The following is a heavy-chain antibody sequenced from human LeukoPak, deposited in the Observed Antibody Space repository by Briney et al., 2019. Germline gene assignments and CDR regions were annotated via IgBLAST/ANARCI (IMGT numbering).Heavy chain of an antibody. J-gene: IGHJ5*02. CDR2: IIPIFGTA. V-gene: IGHV1-69*05. CDR1: GGTFSSYA. Sequence: GASVKVSCKASGGTFSSYAISWVRQAPGQGLEWMGGIIPIFGTANYAQKFRGRVTITTDESTSTAYMELSSLRSEDTAVYYCARGGGGYCSSTSCYNWFDPWGQGTLVTVSS. CDR3: ARGGGGYCSSTSCYNWFDP. D-gene: IGHD2-2*02.